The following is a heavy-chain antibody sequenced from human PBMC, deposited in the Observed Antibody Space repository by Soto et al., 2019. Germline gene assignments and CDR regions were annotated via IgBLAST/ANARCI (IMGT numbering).Heavy chain of an antibody. CDR1: GGTFSSYA. J-gene: IGHJ4*02. CDR3: ARDQRYYDSSGYYDY. CDR2: IIPIFGTA. V-gene: IGHV1-69*13. Sequence: SVKVSCKASGGTFSSYAISWVRQAPGQGLEWMGGIIPIFGTANYAQKFQGRVTITADESTSTAYMELSSLRSEDTAVYYCARDQRYYDSSGYYDYWGQGTLVTVSS. D-gene: IGHD3-22*01.